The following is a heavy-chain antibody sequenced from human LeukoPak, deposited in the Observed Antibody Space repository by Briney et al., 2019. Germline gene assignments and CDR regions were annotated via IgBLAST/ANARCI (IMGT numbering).Heavy chain of an antibody. CDR1: GGSISRSRGY. D-gene: IGHD2-15*01. CDR2: IYYSGSI. V-gene: IGHV4-39*07. Sequence: SETLSLTCTVSGGSISRSRGYWGWIRQPPGKGLEWIGSIYYSGSIYYNPSLKSRVTISGDTSKNQFSLKLSSVTAADTAVYYCARVSGYCSGGACYSRRHFDHWGQGTLVTVSS. CDR3: ARVSGYCSGGACYSRRHFDH. J-gene: IGHJ4*02.